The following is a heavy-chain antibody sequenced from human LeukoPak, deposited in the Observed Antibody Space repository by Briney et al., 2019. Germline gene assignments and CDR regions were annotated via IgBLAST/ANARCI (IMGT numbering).Heavy chain of an antibody. Sequence: PSETLSLTCTVSGGSISSYYWSWIRQPPGKGLEWIGNIYYSRSTNYNPSLKSRVTISVDTSKNQFSLKLSSVTAADTAVYYCARRFDYWGQGTLVTVSS. V-gene: IGHV4-59*01. CDR3: ARRFDY. J-gene: IGHJ4*02. CDR2: IYYSRST. CDR1: GGSISSYY.